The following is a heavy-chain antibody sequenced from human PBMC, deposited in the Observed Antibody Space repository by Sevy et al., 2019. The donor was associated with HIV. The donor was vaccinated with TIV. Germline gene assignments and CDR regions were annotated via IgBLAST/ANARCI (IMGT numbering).Heavy chain of an antibody. CDR1: GGTIVSSGHY. V-gene: IGHV4-39*02. CDR3: AREAGGYDYDYGMDV. D-gene: IGHD5-12*01. CDR2: IYDNGHT. J-gene: IGHJ6*02. Sequence: SETLSLTCSVSGGTIVSSGHYRGWIRQAPGKGLEWIGSIYDNGHTYYNPSLNSRLTISIDTSKNQFSLNLSSVTAADTAIYFCAREAGGYDYDYGMDVWGQGTTVTVSS.